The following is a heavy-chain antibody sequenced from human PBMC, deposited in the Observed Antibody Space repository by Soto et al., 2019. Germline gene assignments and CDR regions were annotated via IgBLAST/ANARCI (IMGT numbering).Heavy chain of an antibody. J-gene: IGHJ6*02. CDR3: AKDALGDYFYYRMDV. CDR2: ISDSGGRT. V-gene: IGHV3-23*01. CDR1: GFTFNNYA. Sequence: EVQLLESGGGLVQPGGSLRLSCAVSGFTFNNYAMNWVRQAPGKGLVWVSSISDSGGRTYYADSVKGRFTISRDNSKNTLYLQKNSPRAEDTAIYYRAKDALGDYFYYRMDVWGQGTTVTVSS.